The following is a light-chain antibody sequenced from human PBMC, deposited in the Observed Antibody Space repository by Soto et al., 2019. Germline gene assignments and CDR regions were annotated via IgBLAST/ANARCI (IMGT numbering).Light chain of an antibody. CDR3: QSYDSSLSGSDV. V-gene: IGLV1-40*01. J-gene: IGLJ1*01. CDR1: SSKIGAGYD. Sequence: QSVLTQPPSVSGAPGQRVTISCTGSSSKIGAGYDVHWYQQLPGTASKLLIYGNSNRPSGVPDRFSGSKSGTSASLAITGLQAEDEADYYCQSYDSSLSGSDVFGTGTKVTVL. CDR2: GNS.